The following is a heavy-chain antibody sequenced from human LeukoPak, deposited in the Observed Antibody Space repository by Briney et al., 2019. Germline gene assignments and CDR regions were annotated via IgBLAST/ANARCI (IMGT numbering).Heavy chain of an antibody. CDR2: ISTKSGNT. V-gene: IGHV1-18*01. Sequence: ASVTVSFMASVYTFINYDISGVRQAPGQGLEWMGCISTKSGNTKYAQKFQGRVTMTTDTSTSTGYMELRSLTSDDTAVFYCARDTRTDYDFDSWGQGTLVTVSS. J-gene: IGHJ4*02. CDR3: ARDTRTDYDFDS. D-gene: IGHD3-16*01. CDR1: VYTFINYD.